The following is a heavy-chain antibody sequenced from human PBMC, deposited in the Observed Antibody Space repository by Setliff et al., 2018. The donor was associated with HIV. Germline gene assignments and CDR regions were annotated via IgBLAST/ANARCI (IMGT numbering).Heavy chain of an antibody. J-gene: IGHJ4*02. CDR2: MHTSGNT. D-gene: IGHD5-18*01. Sequence: PSETLSLTCTSSGDSISGYYWSWIRQTAGKGLEWIGRMHTSGNTNYTPSLTSRVTLSVDTSKNQFSLRLSSVTAADTAVYYCARDQKGYSYGYFDSWGQGTLVTVSS. CDR3: ARDQKGYSYGYFDS. CDR1: GDSISGYY. V-gene: IGHV4-4*07.